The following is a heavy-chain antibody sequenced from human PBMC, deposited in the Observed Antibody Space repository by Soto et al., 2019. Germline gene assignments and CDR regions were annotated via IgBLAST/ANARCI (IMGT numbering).Heavy chain of an antibody. CDR1: GYTFTSYY. V-gene: IGHV1-46*01. CDR2: INPVTGRT. CDR3: ARDPRGSSSGYFDL. Sequence: ASVKVSCKASGYTFTSYYIHCVRQAPGQGLEWIGIINPVTGRTTYPQKFQGRVTMTRDTSTSTVYMDLSSLRSEDTAVYYCARDPRGSSSGYFDLWGRGTLVTVSS. D-gene: IGHD3-10*01. J-gene: IGHJ2*01.